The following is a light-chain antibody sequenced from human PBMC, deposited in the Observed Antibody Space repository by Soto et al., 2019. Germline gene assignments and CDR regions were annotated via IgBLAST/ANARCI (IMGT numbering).Light chain of an antibody. CDR2: AVS. CDR3: ISYTDRQSYL. CDR1: TIDIGAYNY. V-gene: IGLV2-8*01. J-gene: IGLJ1*01. Sequence: QSALTQPPSASGSPGQSVTISCTGTTIDIGAYNYVSWYQQRPGKAPKLIIYAVSDRPSGVSDRFSGSKSGITASLTISGLQTEDEADYYCISYTDRQSYLFGTGTKV.